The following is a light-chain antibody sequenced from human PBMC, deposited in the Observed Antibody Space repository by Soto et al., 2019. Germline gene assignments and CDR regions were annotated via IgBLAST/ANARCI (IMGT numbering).Light chain of an antibody. J-gene: IGKJ2*01. V-gene: IGKV3-20*01. CDR1: QSVSSSY. CDR2: GAS. CDR3: QKYGSSSGT. Sequence: EIVLTQSPGTLSLSPGERATLSCRASQSVSSSYLARYQQRPGQAPRLLIDGASSRATGSPGRLSGSGSGTDLTLTVSSLEPDDSAVYYCQKYGSSSGTFGQGTKIDI.